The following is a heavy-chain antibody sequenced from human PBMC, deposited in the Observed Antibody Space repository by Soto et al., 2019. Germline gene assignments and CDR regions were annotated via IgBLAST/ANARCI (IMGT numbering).Heavy chain of an antibody. CDR1: GFMFSMYW. CDR2: INEDGTTT. V-gene: IGHV3-74*03. Sequence: PGGSLRLSCVAAGFMFSMYWMHWVSQVPGKGPVWVSRINEDGTTTTYADSVKGRITISRNKDKNTLYLQLDRLRVQDTAMYYCTRGPRPSSSGAGAYWGPGTQVTVSS. D-gene: IGHD7-27*01. J-gene: IGHJ4*01. CDR3: TRGPRPSSSGAGAY.